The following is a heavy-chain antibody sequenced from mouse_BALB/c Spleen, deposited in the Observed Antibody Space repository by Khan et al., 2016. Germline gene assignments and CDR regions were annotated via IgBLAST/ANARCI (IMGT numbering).Heavy chain of an antibody. CDR1: GYTFTDYN. J-gene: IGHJ1*01. CDR2: IYPYNGGT. V-gene: IGHV1S29*02. D-gene: IGHD2-4*01. Sequence: VQLQQSGPELVKPGASVKISCKASGYTFTDYNMHWVKQSHGKSLEWIGYIYPYNGGTGHNQKFKSKATLNVDNSSSTAYMDLRSLTSEESAVSYCARGLRWCFDVWGAGTTVTVSS. CDR3: ARGLRWCFDV.